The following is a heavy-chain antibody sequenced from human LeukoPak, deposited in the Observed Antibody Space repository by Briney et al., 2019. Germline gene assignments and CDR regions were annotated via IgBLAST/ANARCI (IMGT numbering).Heavy chain of an antibody. V-gene: IGHV3-7*01. Sequence: GGSLRLSCAASGFTFTSYWMSWMRQAPGKGLQWVANIKHDGSEQYYVDSVKGRFTISRDNAKNSLYLQMNSLGVEDTAVYYCKSGGAAPGRFDYWGQGVLVTVSS. J-gene: IGHJ4*02. D-gene: IGHD6-13*01. CDR1: GFTFTSYW. CDR2: IKHDGSEQ. CDR3: KSGGAAPGRFDY.